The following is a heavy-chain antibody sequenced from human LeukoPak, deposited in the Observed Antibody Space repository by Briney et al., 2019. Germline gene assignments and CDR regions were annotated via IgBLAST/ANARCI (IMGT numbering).Heavy chain of an antibody. J-gene: IGHJ3*01. CDR2: IWYDGSNK. CDR3: ASFLPSPYGR. Sequence: PGGSLRLSCTASGFTFNTYWMTWVRQAPGKGLEWVAVIWYDGSNKYYADSVKGRFTISRDNSKNTLYLQMNSLRAEDTAVYYCASFLPSPYGRWGQGTMVTVSS. D-gene: IGHD4-17*01. CDR1: GFTFNTYW. V-gene: IGHV3-33*08.